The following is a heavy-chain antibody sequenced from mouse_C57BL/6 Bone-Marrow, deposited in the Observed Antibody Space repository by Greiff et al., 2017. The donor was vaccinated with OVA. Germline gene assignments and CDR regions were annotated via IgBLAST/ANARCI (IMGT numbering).Heavy chain of an antibody. CDR3: ARRRARVTTGRSYWYFDV. CDR2: ISYDGSN. J-gene: IGHJ1*03. CDR1: GYSITSGYY. D-gene: IGHD2-2*01. Sequence: DVKLQESGPGLVKPSQSLSLTCSVTGYSITSGYYWNWIRQFPGNKLEWMGYISYDGSNNYNPSLKNRISITRDTSKNQFFLKLNSVTTEDTATYYCARRRARVTTGRSYWYFDVWGTGTTVTVSS. V-gene: IGHV3-6*01.